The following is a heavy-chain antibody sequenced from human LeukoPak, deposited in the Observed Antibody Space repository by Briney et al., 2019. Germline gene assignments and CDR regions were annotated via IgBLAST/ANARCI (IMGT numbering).Heavy chain of an antibody. V-gene: IGHV4-59*05. J-gene: IGHJ4*02. CDR2: IYYSGST. Sequence: GSLRLSCAASGFTFSSYSMNWVRQAPGKGLEWIGSIYYSGSTYYNPSLKSRVTISVDTSKNQFSLKLSSVTAADTAVYYCARSGSAYYYDFWGQGTLVTVSS. CDR3: ARSGSAYYYDF. D-gene: IGHD1-26*01. CDR1: GFTFSSYSMN.